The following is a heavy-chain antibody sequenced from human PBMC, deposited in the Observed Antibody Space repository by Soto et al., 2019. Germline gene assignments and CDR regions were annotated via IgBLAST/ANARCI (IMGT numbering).Heavy chain of an antibody. CDR3: ARDFGAAADWYFDL. J-gene: IGHJ2*01. CDR2: IYYSGST. Sequence: QVQLQESGPGLVKPSQTLSLTCTVSGGSISSGGYYWSWIRQHPGKGLEWIGYIYYSGSTYYNPSLKSRVTIPVDTSKNPFSLKLSSVTAADTAVYYCARDFGAAADWYFDLWGRGTLVTVSS. V-gene: IGHV4-31*03. D-gene: IGHD6-13*01. CDR1: GGSISSGGYY.